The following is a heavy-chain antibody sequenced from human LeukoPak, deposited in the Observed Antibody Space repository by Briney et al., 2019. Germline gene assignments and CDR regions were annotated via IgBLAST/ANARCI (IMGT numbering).Heavy chain of an antibody. D-gene: IGHD3-16*02. CDR2: ISGSGGST. CDR1: GFTFSSFS. CDR3: ALNGREVPSGAFDI. Sequence: GGSLRLSCAASGFTFSSFSMIWVRQAPGKGLEWVSAISGSGGSTYYADSVKGRFTIFRDNSKNTLYLQMNSLRAEDTAVYYCALNGREVPSGAFDIWGQGTMVTVSS. V-gene: IGHV3-23*01. J-gene: IGHJ3*02.